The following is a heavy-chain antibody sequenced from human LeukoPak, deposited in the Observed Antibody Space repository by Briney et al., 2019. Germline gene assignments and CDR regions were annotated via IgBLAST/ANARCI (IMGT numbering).Heavy chain of an antibody. CDR3: ARDGDYYDSRGDAFDI. CDR2: ISYDGSNK. Sequence: PWGFLRLSCAASGITFSNFGIHWGRQAPGKGLEWVAGISYDGSNKYYADSVKGRFTISRDNAKNSLYLQMNSLRAEDTAVYYCARDGDYYDSRGDAFDIWGQGAMVTVAS. J-gene: IGHJ3*02. V-gene: IGHV3-30*03. CDR1: GITFSNFG. D-gene: IGHD3-22*01.